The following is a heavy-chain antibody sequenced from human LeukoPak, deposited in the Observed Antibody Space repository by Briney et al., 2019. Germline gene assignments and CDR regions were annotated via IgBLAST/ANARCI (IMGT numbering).Heavy chain of an antibody. CDR1: GYTFTGYY. D-gene: IGHD2-2*01. J-gene: IGHJ5*02. CDR3: ARDAVFVVPAAARGWFDP. Sequence: GASEKVSCKASGYTFTGYYMHWVRQAPGQGLEWMGWINPNSGGTNYAQKFQGRVTMTRDTSISTAYMELSRLRSDDTAVYYCARDAVFVVPAAARGWFDPWGQGTLVTVSS. CDR2: INPNSGGT. V-gene: IGHV1-2*02.